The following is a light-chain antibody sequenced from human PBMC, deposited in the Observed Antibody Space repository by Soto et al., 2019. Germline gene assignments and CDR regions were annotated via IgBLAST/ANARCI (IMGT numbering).Light chain of an antibody. V-gene: IGKV3-15*01. CDR3: QQYHNWPPYT. Sequence: EIVMTQSPATLSVSPGERATLSCRASQSVSSNLAWYQQKPGQAPRLLIYGASTRATGIPARFSGSGSGTECTLTISSLQSEDFAVYYCQQYHNWPPYTCGQGTKLEIK. CDR1: QSVSSN. CDR2: GAS. J-gene: IGKJ2*01.